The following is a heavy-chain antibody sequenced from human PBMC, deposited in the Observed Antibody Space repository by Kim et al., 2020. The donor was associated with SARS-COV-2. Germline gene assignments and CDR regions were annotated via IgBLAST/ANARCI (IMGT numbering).Heavy chain of an antibody. CDR1: GASIIADHW. CDR2: VIHNGNT. J-gene: IGHJ4*02. D-gene: IGHD1-26*01. Sequence: SETLSLTCAVSGASIIADHWWTWLRQPPGKGLEWIGEVIHNGNTNYNASLQSRVTMSVDTSKNQFSLRLSFVTAADTAVYYCAREAVGAPAIDWGQGILVTVSS. V-gene: IGHV4-4*02. CDR3: AREAVGAPAID.